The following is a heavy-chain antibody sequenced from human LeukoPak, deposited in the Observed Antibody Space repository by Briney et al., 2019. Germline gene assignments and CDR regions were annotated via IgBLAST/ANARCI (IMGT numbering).Heavy chain of an antibody. CDR1: GGSISAGSYY. CDR3: ARISSSNWYNERGAFDV. CDR2: IYTSGRT. V-gene: IGHV4-61*02. Sequence: SETLSLTCTVSGGSISAGSYYWSWIRQPAGKGLEWIGRIYTSGRTDYNASLKSRVTISVDTSKNHFSLNLTSVTAADTAVYYCARISSSNWYNERGAFDVWGQGTMVTVSS. J-gene: IGHJ3*01. D-gene: IGHD6-13*01.